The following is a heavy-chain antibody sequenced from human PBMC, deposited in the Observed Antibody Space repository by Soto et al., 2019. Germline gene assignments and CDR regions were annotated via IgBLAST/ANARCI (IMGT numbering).Heavy chain of an antibody. CDR3: ARDVGYFDV. Sequence: QVQLVESGGGSVKPGGSLRLSCTTSGFTVSDFHMNWIRQAPGKGLEWLSYISSSGTIVYYADSVKGRFTIARDSAMNSLYLQMNSLRAEDTAMYYGARDVGYFDVWGRGTMVTVSS. D-gene: IGHD5-12*01. CDR2: ISSSGTIV. J-gene: IGHJ3*01. V-gene: IGHV3-11*01. CDR1: GFTVSDFH.